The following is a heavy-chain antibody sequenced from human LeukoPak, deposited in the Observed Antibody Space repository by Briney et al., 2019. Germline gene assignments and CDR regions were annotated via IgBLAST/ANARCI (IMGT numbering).Heavy chain of an antibody. D-gene: IGHD6-13*01. CDR1: GGSFSGYH. CDR3: AREGTYTSTSYFFDY. J-gene: IGHJ4*02. Sequence: SETLSLTCAVFGGSFSGYHWTWIRQPPGKGLEWIGEIHRSGSTNYNPSLQSRVTISVDTSKNQFSLKLRSVTAADTAVYYCAREGTYTSTSYFFDYWGQGALVTVSS. CDR2: IHRSGST. V-gene: IGHV4-34*01.